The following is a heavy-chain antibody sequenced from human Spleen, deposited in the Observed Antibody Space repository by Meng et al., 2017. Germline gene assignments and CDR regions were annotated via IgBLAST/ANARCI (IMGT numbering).Heavy chain of an antibody. Sequence: EVQLVESGGGLVKPGGSLRLSCAASGFTFNSYSMNWVRQAPGKGLEWVSSISSTSTYADSVKGRFTISRDNAKNSLYLQMNSLRAEDTAMYYCARGWVVVAAAPSDSWGQGTLVTVSS. D-gene: IGHD2-15*01. CDR2: ISSTST. J-gene: IGHJ4*02. CDR1: GFTFNSYS. V-gene: IGHV3-21*01. CDR3: ARGWVVVAAAPSDS.